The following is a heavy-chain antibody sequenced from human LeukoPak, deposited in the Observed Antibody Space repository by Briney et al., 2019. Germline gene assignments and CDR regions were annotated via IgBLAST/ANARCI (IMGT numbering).Heavy chain of an antibody. D-gene: IGHD2-2*01. CDR2: SGSGGTT. J-gene: IGHJ4*02. V-gene: IGHV3-23*01. Sequence: PGGSLRLSCAASGFTLSNYAMTWVRQAPGKGLEWVSTSGSGGTTCYADSVKGRFSVSRDNAKDTLYLQMNSLRVEDTAVYYCAKYCGSTRCFDYWGQGTLVTVSS. CDR1: GFTLSNYA. CDR3: AKYCGSTRCFDY.